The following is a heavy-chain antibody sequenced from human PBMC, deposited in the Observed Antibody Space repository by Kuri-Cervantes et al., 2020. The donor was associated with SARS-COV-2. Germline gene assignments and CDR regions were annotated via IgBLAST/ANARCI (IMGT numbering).Heavy chain of an antibody. CDR2: ISTYNGDT. CDR3: ARVKAVVGATGLRHDRLGLDY. Sequence: ASVKVSCKASGYIFNSFGITWVRQAPGQGLEWMGWISTYNGDTEYAQKFQGRVTMTTDTLRTTAFMELRSLRSDDTAVYYCARVKAVVGATGLRHDRLGLDYWGQGTLVTVSS. V-gene: IGHV1-18*04. J-gene: IGHJ4*02. CDR1: GYIFNSFG. D-gene: IGHD1-26*01.